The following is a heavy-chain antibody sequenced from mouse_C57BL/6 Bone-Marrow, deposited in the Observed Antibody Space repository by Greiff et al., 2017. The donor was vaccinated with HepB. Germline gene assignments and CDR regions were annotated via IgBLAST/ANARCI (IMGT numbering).Heavy chain of an antibody. V-gene: IGHV1-53*01. D-gene: IGHD2-3*01. CDR2: INPLNGGT. CDR1: GYTFTSYW. J-gene: IGHJ4*01. Sequence: QVQLQQPGTELVKPGASVKLSCKASGYTFTSYWIHWVKQRPGQGLEWIGNINPLNGGTDYSEKFKSKATLTVDKSSSTAYMQLSSLSSEESAAYYCARGWLPYAMDYWGQGTSVTVSA. CDR3: ARGWLPYAMDY.